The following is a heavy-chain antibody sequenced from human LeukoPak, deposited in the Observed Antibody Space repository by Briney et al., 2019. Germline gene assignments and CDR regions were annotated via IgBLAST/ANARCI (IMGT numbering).Heavy chain of an antibody. CDR3: ATLSSSGGGYNWFDP. Sequence: ASVKVSCKVSGYTLTELSMHWVRQAPGKGLEWMGGFDPEDGETIYAQKFQGRVTMTEDTSTDTAYMELSSLRSEDTAVYYCATLSSSGGGYNWFDPWGQGTLVTVSS. CDR2: FDPEDGET. V-gene: IGHV1-24*01. CDR1: GYTLTELS. J-gene: IGHJ5*02. D-gene: IGHD2-15*01.